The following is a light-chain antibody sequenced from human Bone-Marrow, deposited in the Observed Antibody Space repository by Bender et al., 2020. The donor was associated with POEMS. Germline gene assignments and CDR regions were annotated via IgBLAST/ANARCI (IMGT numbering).Light chain of an antibody. CDR3: SSYTSSSTMVVGGMV. Sequence: QSALTQPPSVSGSPGQSVTISCTGTSSDVGGYDFVSWYRQHPGKVPQVIISDVTNRPSGVSNRFSGSKSANTASLTITWLQAEDEAYYYCSSYTSSSTMVVGGMVFGGGTKLTVL. CDR1: SSDVGGYDF. J-gene: IGLJ2*01. CDR2: DVT. V-gene: IGLV2-14*03.